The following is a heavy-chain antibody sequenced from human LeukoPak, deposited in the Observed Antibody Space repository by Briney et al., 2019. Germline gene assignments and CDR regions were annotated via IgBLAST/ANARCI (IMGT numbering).Heavy chain of an antibody. V-gene: IGHV4-34*01. CDR2: INHSGST. CDR1: GGSFSGYY. J-gene: IGHJ6*02. Sequence: SETLSLTCAVYGGSFSGYYWSWIRQPPGKGLEWIGEINHSGSTNYNPSLKSRVTISVDTSKNQFSLKLSSVTAADTAVYYCARDSTVPYYYYYGMDVWGQGTTVTVSS. CDR3: ARDSTVPYYYYYGMDV. D-gene: IGHD4-17*01.